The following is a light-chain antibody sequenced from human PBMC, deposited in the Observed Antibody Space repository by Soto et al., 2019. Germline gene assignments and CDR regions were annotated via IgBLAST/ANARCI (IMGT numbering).Light chain of an antibody. J-gene: IGKJ4*01. Sequence: DIVLTQSPGTLSLPPGERAILSCSASQSVSSSHLAWYQQKPGQAPRLLIYGAASRATGIPDRFRGSGSGTDFSLTISRLEPEDFSVYYCQHYGTSPPELTFGGGTKVEIK. V-gene: IGKV3-20*01. CDR1: QSVSSSH. CDR3: QHYGTSPPELT. CDR2: GAA.